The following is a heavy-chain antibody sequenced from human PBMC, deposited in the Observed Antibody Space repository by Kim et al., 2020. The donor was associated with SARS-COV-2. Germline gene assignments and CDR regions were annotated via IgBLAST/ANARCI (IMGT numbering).Heavy chain of an antibody. J-gene: IGHJ3*02. V-gene: IGHV3-9*01. CDR2: ISWNSGSI. CDR3: AKEARAFDI. CDR1: GFTFDDYA. Sequence: GGSLRLSCAASGFTFDDYAMHWVRQAPGKGLEWVSGISWNSGSIGYADSVKGRFTISRDNAKNSLYLQMNSLRAEDTALYYCAKEARAFDIWGQGTMVTV.